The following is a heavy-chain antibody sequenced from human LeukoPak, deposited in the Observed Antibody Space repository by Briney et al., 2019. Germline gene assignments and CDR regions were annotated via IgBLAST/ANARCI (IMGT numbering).Heavy chain of an antibody. V-gene: IGHV1-46*01. CDR2: INPSGGDT. CDR1: GYILSSYN. CDR3: ARDLGDYYGSGSYWGPFDY. J-gene: IGHJ4*02. Sequence: GASVKVSCKASGYILSSYNMHWVRQAPGQGLEWLGIINPSGGDTKYAQKFQGRVTLTRDKSTSTVYMELSSLRSEDTAVYYCARDLGDYYGSGSYWGPFDYWGQGTLVTVSS. D-gene: IGHD3-10*01.